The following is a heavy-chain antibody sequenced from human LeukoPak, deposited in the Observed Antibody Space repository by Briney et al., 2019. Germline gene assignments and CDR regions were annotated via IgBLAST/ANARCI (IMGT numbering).Heavy chain of an antibody. CDR3: ARDRPLAY. CDR2: IYHSGST. CDR1: GGTIRSFY. V-gene: IGHV4-59*01. D-gene: IGHD6-6*01. Sequence: KASETLSLTCSVSGGTIRSFYWSWLRQPPGKGLEWIGYIYHSGSTSYNPSLKSRVSISVDTSKNQFSLKLSSVTAADTAVYYCARDRPLAYWGQGTLVTVSS. J-gene: IGHJ4*02.